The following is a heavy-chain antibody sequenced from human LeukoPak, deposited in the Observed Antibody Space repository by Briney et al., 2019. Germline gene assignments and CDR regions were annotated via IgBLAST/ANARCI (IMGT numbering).Heavy chain of an antibody. D-gene: IGHD2-2*01. J-gene: IGHJ6*04. CDR2: INPSGGST. CDR3: ARDIVVVPAAYSLGMDV. CDR1: GYTFTSYY. V-gene: IGHV1-46*01. Sequence: ASVTVSCKASGYTFTSYYMHWVRQAPGQGLEWMGIINPSGGSTSYAQKFQGRVTMTRGTSTSTVYMELSSLRSEDTAVYYCARDIVVVPAAYSLGMDVWGKGTTVTVSS.